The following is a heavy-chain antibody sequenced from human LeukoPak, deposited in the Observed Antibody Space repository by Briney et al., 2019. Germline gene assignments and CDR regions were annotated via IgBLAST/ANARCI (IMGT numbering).Heavy chain of an antibody. J-gene: IGHJ5*02. Sequence: SETLSLTCAVYGGSFSGNYWSWIRQPPGKGLEWIGEINHSGSTNYNPSLKSRVNISVDASKNQFSLKLSSVTAADTAVYYCARGLRYCSGGSCYRNWFDPWGQGTLVTVSS. CDR3: ARGLRYCSGGSCYRNWFDP. V-gene: IGHV4-34*01. CDR1: GGSFSGNY. D-gene: IGHD2-15*01. CDR2: INHSGST.